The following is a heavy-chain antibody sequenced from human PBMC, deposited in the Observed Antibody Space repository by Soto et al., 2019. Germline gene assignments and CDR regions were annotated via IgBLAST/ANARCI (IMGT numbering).Heavy chain of an antibody. CDR2: IYPEDSNV. Sequence: GESLKISCKASGYAFTNYWIAWVRRMPGKGLEWMGIIYPEDSNVRYGPSFQGQVTFSADKSITTAYLQWNSLKASDTAVYYCERHGTTAYGGNWLGPWGQGTPVTVSS. CDR1: GYAFTNYW. V-gene: IGHV5-51*01. CDR3: ERHGTTAYGGNWLGP. J-gene: IGHJ5*02. D-gene: IGHD1-7*01.